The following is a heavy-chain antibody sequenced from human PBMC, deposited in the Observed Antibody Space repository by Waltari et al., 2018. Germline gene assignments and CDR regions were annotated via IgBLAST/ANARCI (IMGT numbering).Heavy chain of an antibody. CDR1: GGTFSSYA. Sequence: QVQLVQSGAEVKKPGSSVKVSCKASGGTFSSYAISWVRQAPGQGLEWMGGIIPIFGTANYAQKFQGRVTITADEATSTAYMELSSLRSEDTAVYYCARDLGYGIRMGYFDLWGRGTLVTVSS. D-gene: IGHD5-12*01. J-gene: IGHJ2*01. CDR3: ARDLGYGIRMGYFDL. V-gene: IGHV1-69*01. CDR2: IIPIFGTA.